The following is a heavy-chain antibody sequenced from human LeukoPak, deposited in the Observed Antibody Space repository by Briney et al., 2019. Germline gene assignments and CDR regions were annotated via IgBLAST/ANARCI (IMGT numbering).Heavy chain of an antibody. CDR2: TYYRSKWYN. CDR1: GDSVSGNSTA. Sequence: SQTLSLTCAISGDSVSGNSTAYNWIRQSPSRGLEWLGRTYYRSKWYNDYAVSVKSRIIINPDTSKNQLSLQLKSVTPEDTAVYYCARGGQGDGYSADEAFNFWGQGTMVTVSS. D-gene: IGHD5-24*01. V-gene: IGHV6-1*01. J-gene: IGHJ3*01. CDR3: ARGGQGDGYSADEAFNF.